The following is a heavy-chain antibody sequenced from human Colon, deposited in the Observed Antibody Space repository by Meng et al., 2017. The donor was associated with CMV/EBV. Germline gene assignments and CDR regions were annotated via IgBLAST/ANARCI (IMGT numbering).Heavy chain of an antibody. V-gene: IGHV3-48*03. CDR2: ITSSGGTI. D-gene: IGHD5-18*01. CDR3: ASTARLDY. J-gene: IGHJ4*02. CDR1: GFTLSSYD. Sequence: GESLKISCVASGFTLSSYDMHWVRQAPGKGLEWLSFITSSGGTIYYADSVKGRFTISRDNAKNSLYLQMDSLRVEDTAVYYCASTARLDYWGQGTLVTVSS.